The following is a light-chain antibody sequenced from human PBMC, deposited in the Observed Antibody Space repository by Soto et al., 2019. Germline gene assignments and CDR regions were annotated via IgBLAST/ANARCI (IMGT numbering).Light chain of an antibody. Sequence: QSVLTQPPSVSAAPGEKVSISCSGGSSNIGSNYVSWYQQLPGAAPKLLIYDNNKRPSGIPDRFSGSTSGTSATLGITGLQTGVEADYYCGTWDSSLPVSVVFGGGTQLTVL. CDR3: GTWDSSLPVSVV. CDR2: DNN. V-gene: IGLV1-51*01. J-gene: IGLJ2*01. CDR1: SSNIGSNY.